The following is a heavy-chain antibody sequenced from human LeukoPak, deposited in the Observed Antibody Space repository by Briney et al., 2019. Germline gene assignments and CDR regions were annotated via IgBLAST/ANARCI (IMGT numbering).Heavy chain of an antibody. J-gene: IGHJ4*02. Sequence: SVKVSCKASGGTFSSYAISWVRQAPGQGLEWMGGIIPIFGTANYAQKFQGRVTITAGESTSTAYMELSSLRSEDTAVYYCARGEGSIFNTFGTLDYWGQGTLVTVSS. CDR3: ARGEGSIFNTFGTLDY. V-gene: IGHV1-69*01. CDR2: IIPIFGTA. D-gene: IGHD3-16*01. CDR1: GGTFSSYA.